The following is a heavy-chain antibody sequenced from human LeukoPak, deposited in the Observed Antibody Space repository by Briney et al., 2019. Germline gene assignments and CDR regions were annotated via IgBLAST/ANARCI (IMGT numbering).Heavy chain of an antibody. V-gene: IGHV3-11*04. CDR1: GFTFSDYY. J-gene: IGHJ4*02. CDR2: ISSSGSTI. D-gene: IGHD2-2*01. Sequence: GGSLRLSCAASGFTFSDYYMSWIRQAPGKGLEWVSYISSSGSTIYYADSVKGRFTISRDNAKNSLYLQMNSLRAEDTAVYYCARVSRLGYCSSTSCFVLDYWGQGTLVTVSS. CDR3: ARVSRLGYCSSTSCFVLDY.